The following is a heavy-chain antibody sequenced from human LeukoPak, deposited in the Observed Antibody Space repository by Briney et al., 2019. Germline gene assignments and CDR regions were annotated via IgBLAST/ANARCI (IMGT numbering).Heavy chain of an antibody. D-gene: IGHD3-22*01. V-gene: IGHV4-39*01. J-gene: IGHJ4*02. CDR1: GGSISSSSYY. Sequence: SETLSLTCTVSGGSISSSSYYWGWIRQPPGKGLEWIGSIYYSGSTYYNPSLKSRLTISVDTSKNQFSLKLSSVTAADTAVYYCARPGDSSGYYYSYYFDCWGQGTLVTVSS. CDR3: ARPGDSSGYYYSYYFDC. CDR2: IYYSGST.